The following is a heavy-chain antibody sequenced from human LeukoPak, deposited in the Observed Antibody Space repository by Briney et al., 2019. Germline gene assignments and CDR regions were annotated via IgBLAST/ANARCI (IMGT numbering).Heavy chain of an antibody. CDR2: VSYSGTT. Sequence: SETLSLTCTASGGALSSDYWSWIRQPPGKGLEWIGYVSYSGTTNYNPSLSSRLTISLDTPKNRFSLNLYSVTAADTAIYFCARYIRGPDYFIDVWGKGTTVTVSS. CDR1: GGALSSDY. D-gene: IGHD1-14*01. J-gene: IGHJ6*03. CDR3: ARYIRGPDYFIDV. V-gene: IGHV4-59*01.